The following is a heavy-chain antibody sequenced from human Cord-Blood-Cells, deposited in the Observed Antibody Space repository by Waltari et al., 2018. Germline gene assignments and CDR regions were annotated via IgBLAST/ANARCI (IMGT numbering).Heavy chain of an antibody. CDR3: ARDRYSGSYWDAFDI. CDR1: RFTVGSDS. CDR2: SYSGGST. D-gene: IGHD1-26*01. Sequence: ELQLVESGRGLIQQAACLRLSCAASRFTVGSDSFSWVRQAPGKGLEWVSVSYSGGSTYYADSVKSRFTISRDNAKNTLYLQMNSRRAEDTAVYYCARDRYSGSYWDAFDIWGQGTMVTVSS. J-gene: IGHJ3*02. V-gene: IGHV3-53*01.